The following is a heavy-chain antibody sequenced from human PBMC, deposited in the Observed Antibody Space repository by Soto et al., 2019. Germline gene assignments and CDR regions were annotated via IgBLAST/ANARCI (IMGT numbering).Heavy chain of an antibody. Sequence: QVQLVESGGGVVQPGTSLRLSCAASGFTFSRHGMHWVRQTPGKGLEWLAVILNDASGHWYADSVKGRFTISRDNFENTLYLQMNGLRLEDTAMYYCARDDDYPDNGFDYWGHGTLVTVSS. J-gene: IGHJ4*01. CDR1: GFTFSRHG. CDR3: ARDDDYPDNGFDY. V-gene: IGHV3-33*01. CDR2: ILNDASGH. D-gene: IGHD4-17*01.